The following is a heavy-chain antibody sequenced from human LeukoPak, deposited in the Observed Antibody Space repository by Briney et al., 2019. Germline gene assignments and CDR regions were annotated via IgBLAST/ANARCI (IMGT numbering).Heavy chain of an antibody. D-gene: IGHD5-18*01. CDR1: GGSISSYY. V-gene: IGHV4-59*08. CDR3: ARLDTGYSYGKFDY. Sequence: SETLSLTCTVSGGSISSYYWSWIRQPPGKGLEWIGYICYSGSTNYNPSIKSRVTISVDTSKNQFSLKLSSVTAADTAVYYCARLDTGYSYGKFDYWGQGTLVTVSS. J-gene: IGHJ4*02. CDR2: ICYSGST.